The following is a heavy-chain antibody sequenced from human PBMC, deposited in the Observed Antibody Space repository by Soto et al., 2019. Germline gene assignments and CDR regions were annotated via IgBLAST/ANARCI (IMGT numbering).Heavy chain of an antibody. D-gene: IGHD3-10*01. Sequence: QVQLVQSGAEVKKPGSSVKVSCKASGGTFSNNVIYWVRQAPGQGLEWMGGVIPIFGTSNYAQKFQGRVTITADESTSTAYIDLISLRSEDTAVYYCAREDYYGSGRRGYWGQGTLVTVSS. V-gene: IGHV1-69*01. CDR1: GGTFSNNV. J-gene: IGHJ4*02. CDR2: VIPIFGTS. CDR3: AREDYYGSGRRGY.